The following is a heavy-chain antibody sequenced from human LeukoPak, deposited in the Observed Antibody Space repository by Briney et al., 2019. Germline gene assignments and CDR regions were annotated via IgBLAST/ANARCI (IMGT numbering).Heavy chain of an antibody. D-gene: IGHD6-13*01. Sequence: ASVKVSCKASGGTFSSYVISWVRQAPGQGLEWMGRIIPILGIANYAQKFQGRVTITADKSTSTAYMELSSLRSEDTAVYYCARSEPGIAADGFDYWGQGTLVTVSS. CDR3: ARSEPGIAADGFDY. CDR2: IIPILGIA. CDR1: GGTFSSYV. J-gene: IGHJ4*02. V-gene: IGHV1-69*04.